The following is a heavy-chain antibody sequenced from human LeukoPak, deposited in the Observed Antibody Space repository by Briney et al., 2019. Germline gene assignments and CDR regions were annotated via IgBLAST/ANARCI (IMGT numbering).Heavy chain of an antibody. V-gene: IGHV4-59*12. CDR1: GGSISSYY. J-gene: IGHJ4*02. D-gene: IGHD5-18*01. Sequence: PSETLSLTCTVSGGSISSYYWSWIRQPPGKGLEWIGYIYYSGSTNYNPSLKSRVTISVDTSKNQFSLKLSSVTAADTAVYYCATADTAMVSSLGYWGQGTLVTVSS. CDR3: ATADTAMVSSLGY. CDR2: IYYSGST.